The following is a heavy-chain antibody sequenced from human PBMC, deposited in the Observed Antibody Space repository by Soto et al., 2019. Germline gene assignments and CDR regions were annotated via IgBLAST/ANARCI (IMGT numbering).Heavy chain of an antibody. J-gene: IGHJ6*02. Sequence: QVQLVQSGAEVKKPGSSVKVSCKASGGTFSSYAISWVRQAPGQGLEWMGGIIPIFGTANYAQKFQGRVTITADKSTSTAYMELSSLRSEDTAVYYCALEGSGVCKATSYYYGMDVWGQGTTVTVSS. CDR2: IIPIFGTA. V-gene: IGHV1-69*06. D-gene: IGHD3-10*01. CDR3: ALEGSGVCKATSYYYGMDV. CDR1: GGTFSSYA.